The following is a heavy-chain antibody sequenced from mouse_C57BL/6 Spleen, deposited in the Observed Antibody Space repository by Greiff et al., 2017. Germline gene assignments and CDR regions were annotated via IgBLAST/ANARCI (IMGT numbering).Heavy chain of an antibody. CDR2: IYPGDGDT. J-gene: IGHJ2*01. CDR1: GYAFSSSW. CDR3: ARGTTVVDYFDY. Sequence: VKLQEPGPELVKPGASVKISCKASGYAFSSSWMNWVKQRPGKGLEWIGQIYPGDGDTNYNGKFKGKATLTADKSSSTAYMQLSSLTSEDSAVYFCARGTTVVDYFDYWGQGTTLTVSS. D-gene: IGHD1-1*01. V-gene: IGHV1-82*01.